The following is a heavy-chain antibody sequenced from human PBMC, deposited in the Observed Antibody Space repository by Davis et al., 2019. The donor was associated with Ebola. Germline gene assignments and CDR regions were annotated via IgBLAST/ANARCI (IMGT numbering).Heavy chain of an antibody. D-gene: IGHD2-2*01. Sequence: MKQDGSEKYYVDSVKGRFTISRDNAKNSLFLQMSSPRAEDTAMYYCARDGLPAALNFWGQGTLVTVSS. V-gene: IGHV3-7*03. J-gene: IGHJ4*02. CDR3: ARDGLPAALNF. CDR2: MKQDGSEK.